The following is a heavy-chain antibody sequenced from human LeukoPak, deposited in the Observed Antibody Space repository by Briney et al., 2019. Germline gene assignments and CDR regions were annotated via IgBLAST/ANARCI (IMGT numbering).Heavy chain of an antibody. CDR3: ARAPRGRSCSSTSSSKGRGSFDY. V-gene: IGHV3-23*01. Sequence: PGGSLRLSCAAAGFTFSSYAMSWVRQAPGKGREWVSAIRGGGRSTYYADSGKGRFTIARDNAKTSLYLQMHSLSAEDTAVYYCARAPRGRSCSSTSSSKGRGSFDYWGQGTLVTVSS. J-gene: IGHJ4*02. D-gene: IGHD2-2*01. CDR2: IRGGGRST. CDR1: GFTFSSYA.